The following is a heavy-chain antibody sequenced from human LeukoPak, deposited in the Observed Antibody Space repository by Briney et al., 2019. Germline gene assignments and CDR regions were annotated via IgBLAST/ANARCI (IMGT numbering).Heavy chain of an antibody. CDR3: AKDWGYSSSQGYYFDY. D-gene: IGHD6-13*01. CDR1: GFTFSNYA. V-gene: IGHV3-23*01. CDR2: ISGSGDST. J-gene: IGHJ4*02. Sequence: GGSLRLSCAASGFTFSNYAMSWVRQAPGKGLEWVSVISGSGDSTYYADSVKGRFTISRDNSKNTLYLQMNSLRAEDTAVYYCAKDWGYSSSQGYYFDYWGQGTLVTVSS.